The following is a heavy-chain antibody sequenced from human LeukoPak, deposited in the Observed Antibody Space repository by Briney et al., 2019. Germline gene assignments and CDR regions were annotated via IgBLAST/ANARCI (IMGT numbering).Heavy chain of an antibody. CDR1: GFTFSSYA. Sequence: GGSLRLSCAASGFTFSSYAMSWVRQAPGKGLEWVSAISGSGGSTYYADSVKGRFTISRDNSKNTLYLQMNSLRAEDTAVYYCAKSSTPYCSSTSRYEKDWYYYYYMDVWGKGTTVTVSS. D-gene: IGHD2-2*01. CDR3: AKSSTPYCSSTSRYEKDWYYYYYMDV. CDR2: ISGSGGST. V-gene: IGHV3-23*01. J-gene: IGHJ6*03.